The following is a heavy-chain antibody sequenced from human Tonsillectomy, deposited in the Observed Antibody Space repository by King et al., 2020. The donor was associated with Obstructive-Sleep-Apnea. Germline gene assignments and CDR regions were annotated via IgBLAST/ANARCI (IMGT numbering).Heavy chain of an antibody. D-gene: IGHD2-21*02. CDR2: IYPGDSVT. J-gene: IGHJ1*01. CDR1: GYSFTSYW. Sequence: VQLVESGAEVKKPGEALKISCKGSGYSFTSYWIGWVRQMPGKGLEWMGSIYPGDSVTRYSPSFEGQVTISADKSISTAYLQSRSLKASDTAMYYCARLAYCGADCLGYFHQWGQGTLVTVSS. CDR3: ARLAYCGADCLGYFHQ. V-gene: IGHV5-51*01.